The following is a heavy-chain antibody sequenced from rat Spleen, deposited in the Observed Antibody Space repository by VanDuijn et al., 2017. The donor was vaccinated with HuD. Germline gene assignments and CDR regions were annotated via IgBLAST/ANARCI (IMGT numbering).Heavy chain of an antibody. CDR2: ISYEGSGT. V-gene: IGHV5-22*01. D-gene: IGHD1-9*01. J-gene: IGHJ2*01. CDR3: ARRHYGYTDYFDY. CDR1: GFTFSNYD. Sequence: EVQLVESGGDLVQPGRSLKLSCAASGFTFSNYDMAWVRQAPKKGLEWVASISYEGSGTYYGDSVKGRFTVSRDNAKSTLSLQMDSLRSEDTATYYCARRHYGYTDYFDYWGQGVMVTVSS.